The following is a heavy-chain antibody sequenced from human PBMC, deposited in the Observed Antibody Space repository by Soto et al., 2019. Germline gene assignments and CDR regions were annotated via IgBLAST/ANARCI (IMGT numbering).Heavy chain of an antibody. D-gene: IGHD3-22*01. J-gene: IGHJ6*02. Sequence: ASVKVSCKASGYTFTGYYMHWVRQAPGQGLEWMGWINPNSGGTNYAQKFQGRVTMTRDTSISTAYMELSRLRSDDTAVYYCATADVVITAYYYYYGMDVWGQGTTVTVFS. CDR3: ATADVVITAYYYYYGMDV. V-gene: IGHV1-2*02. CDR2: INPNSGGT. CDR1: GYTFTGYY.